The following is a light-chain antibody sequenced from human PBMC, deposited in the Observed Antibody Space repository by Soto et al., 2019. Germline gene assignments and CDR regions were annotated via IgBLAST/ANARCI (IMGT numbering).Light chain of an antibody. CDR2: AAS. J-gene: IGKJ1*01. V-gene: IGKV1-39*01. Sequence: DIQMTRSPSSLSASVGDRVTITCRASQSISSYLNWCQQKPGKAPKLLIYAASSLQSGVPSRFGGSGSGTDFTLTISSLQPEDFATYYCQQSYSTPPTFGQGTKVDIK. CDR3: QQSYSTPPT. CDR1: QSISSY.